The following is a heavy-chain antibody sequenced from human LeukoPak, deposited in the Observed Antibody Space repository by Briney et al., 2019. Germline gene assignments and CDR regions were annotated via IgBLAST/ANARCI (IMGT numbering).Heavy chain of an antibody. CDR2: IKSKTDGGTT. D-gene: IGHD6-19*01. Sequence: GGSLRLSCAASGFTFSNAWMSWVRQAPGKGREWVGRIKSKTDGGTTDYAAPVKGRFTISRDDSKNTLYLQMNSLKTEDTAVYYCTTRGIAVAGRVDYWGQGTLVTVSS. V-gene: IGHV3-15*01. CDR1: GFTFSNAW. J-gene: IGHJ4*02. CDR3: TTRGIAVAGRVDY.